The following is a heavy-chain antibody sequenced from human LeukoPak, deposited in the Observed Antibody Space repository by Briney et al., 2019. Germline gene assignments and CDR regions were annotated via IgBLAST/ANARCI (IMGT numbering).Heavy chain of an antibody. CDR3: ARADHEKVGAIDY. D-gene: IGHD3-16*01. CDR2: ISSSSGDI. CDR1: GFSFSTYS. Sequence: PGGSLRLSCAASGFSFSTYSMNWVRQAPGKGPEWVSSISSSSGDIYYGDSVKGRFTISRDNAKNTLYLQMNSLRTEDTAVYYCARADHEKVGAIDYWGQGTLVIVSS. J-gene: IGHJ4*02. V-gene: IGHV3-21*01.